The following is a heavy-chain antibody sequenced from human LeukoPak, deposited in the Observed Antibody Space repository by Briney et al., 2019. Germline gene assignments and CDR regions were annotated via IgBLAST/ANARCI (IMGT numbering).Heavy chain of an antibody. CDR2: ISSSSSYI. Sequence: GGSLRLSCAASGFTFSSYSMNWVRQAPGKGLEWVSSISSSSSYIYYADSVKGRFTISRDNTKNSLYLQMNSLRAEDTAVYYCARSPYHYDSSGSYDYWGQGTLVTVSS. CDR3: ARSPYHYDSSGSYDY. J-gene: IGHJ4*02. CDR1: GFTFSSYS. D-gene: IGHD3-22*01. V-gene: IGHV3-21*01.